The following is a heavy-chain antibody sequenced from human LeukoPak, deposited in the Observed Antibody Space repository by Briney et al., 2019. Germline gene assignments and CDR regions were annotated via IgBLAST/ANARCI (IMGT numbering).Heavy chain of an antibody. CDR3: TRPGIAAAGFYYYYYMDV. CDR2: IRSKANSYAT. CDR1: GFTFSGSA. V-gene: IGHV3-73*01. Sequence: GGSLRLSCAASGFTFSGSAMHWVRQASGKGLEWVGRIRSKANSYATAYAASVKGRFTISRDDSKNTAYLQMNSLKTEDTAVYYCTRPGIAAAGFYYYYYMDVWGKGTTATVSS. J-gene: IGHJ6*03. D-gene: IGHD6-13*01.